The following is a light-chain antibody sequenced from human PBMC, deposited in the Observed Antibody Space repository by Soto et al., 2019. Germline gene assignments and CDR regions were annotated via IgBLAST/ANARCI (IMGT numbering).Light chain of an antibody. V-gene: IGKV3-20*01. CDR2: GAS. CDR3: QPYGSSPT. Sequence: EIVLTQSPGTLSLSPGERATLSCRASQSVSSSYLAWYQQKPGQAPRLLIYGASSRATGLPDRFSGSGSGTDFTLTSSRLEPEAFAVYYCQPYGSSPTFGGGTKVEIK. CDR1: QSVSSSY. J-gene: IGKJ4*01.